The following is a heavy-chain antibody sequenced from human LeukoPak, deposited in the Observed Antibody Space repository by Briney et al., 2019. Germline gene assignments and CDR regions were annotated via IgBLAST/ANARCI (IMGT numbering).Heavy chain of an antibody. D-gene: IGHD5-24*01. J-gene: IGHJ4*02. CDR3: ARESRDGYKRGGFDY. Sequence: SVKVSCKASGGTFSSYAISWVRQAPGQGLEWMGGIIPIFGTANYAQKFQGRVTITADESTSTAYMELSSLRSEDTAMYYCARESRDGYKRGGFDYWGQGTLVTVSS. V-gene: IGHV1-69*13. CDR1: GGTFSSYA. CDR2: IIPIFGTA.